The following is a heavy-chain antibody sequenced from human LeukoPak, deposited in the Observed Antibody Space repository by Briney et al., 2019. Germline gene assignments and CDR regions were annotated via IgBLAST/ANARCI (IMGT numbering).Heavy chain of an antibody. CDR3: ARYGSGTNYWGRNFDQ. Sequence: PGGFLRLSCVASGFTVSSKYMSWVRQAPGKGLEWVSVLYSGGTTDYADSVKGRFTISRDNSKNTVYLQMNSLRAEDTAVYYCARYGSGTNYWGRNFDQWGQGTLVTVSS. D-gene: IGHD3-10*01. J-gene: IGHJ4*02. V-gene: IGHV3-66*01. CDR2: LYSGGTT. CDR1: GFTVSSKY.